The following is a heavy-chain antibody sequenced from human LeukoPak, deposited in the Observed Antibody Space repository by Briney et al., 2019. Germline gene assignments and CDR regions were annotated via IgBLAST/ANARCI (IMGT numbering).Heavy chain of an antibody. CDR1: GYTFTSYY. CDR3: VRDNSVEDTAWWFDP. J-gene: IGHJ5*02. CDR2: INPSGGST. D-gene: IGHD4-23*01. V-gene: IGHV1-46*01. Sequence: ASVKVSCKASGYTFTSYYMHWVRQAPGQRLEWMGIINPSGGSTSYAQKFQGRVTMTRDMSTSTDYMELSSLRSEDTAVYYCVRDNSVEDTAWWFDPWGQGTLVTVSS.